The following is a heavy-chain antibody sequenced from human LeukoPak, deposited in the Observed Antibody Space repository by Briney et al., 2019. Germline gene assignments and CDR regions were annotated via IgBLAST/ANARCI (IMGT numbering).Heavy chain of an antibody. D-gene: IGHD4-11*01. Sequence: PGGSLRLSCAASGFAFNGAWMSWVRQAPGKGLEWVGRIKSKADGGTTDYAAPVKGRFSISRDDLINTLYLQMNSLKIEDKAVYYCSTLNAVTLPDYWGQGTLVTVSS. CDR2: IKSKADGGTT. V-gene: IGHV3-15*01. CDR3: STLNAVTLPDY. J-gene: IGHJ4*02. CDR1: GFAFNGAW.